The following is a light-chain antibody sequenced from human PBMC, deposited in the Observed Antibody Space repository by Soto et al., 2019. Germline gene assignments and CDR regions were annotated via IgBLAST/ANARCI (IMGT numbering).Light chain of an antibody. J-gene: IGLJ3*02. V-gene: IGLV2-14*01. CDR3: TSYTSNTTWV. CDR2: EVT. CDR1: SSDLGGYNY. Sequence: QSALTQPASVSGSLGQSITISCTGTSSDLGGYNYVSWYQQHPGKAPRLVIYEVTNRPSGVSNRFSASKSGNTASLTISGLQAEDEADYYCTSYTSNTTWVFGGGTKVTVL.